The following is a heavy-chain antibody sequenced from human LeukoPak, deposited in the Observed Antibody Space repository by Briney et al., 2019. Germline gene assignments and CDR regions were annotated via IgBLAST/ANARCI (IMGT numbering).Heavy chain of an antibody. CDR3: ARPQGGRQLWLHFDY. J-gene: IGHJ4*02. Sequence: GGPLRLSCAASGFTFSDYAIHWVRLAPGRGLEWVSVISYDGGSKYYADSVKGRFTISRDNSKNTLYLQMNSLRAEDTAVYYCARPQGGRQLWLHFDYWGQGTQVTVSS. V-gene: IGHV3-30-3*01. CDR1: GFTFSDYA. CDR2: ISYDGGSK. D-gene: IGHD5-18*01.